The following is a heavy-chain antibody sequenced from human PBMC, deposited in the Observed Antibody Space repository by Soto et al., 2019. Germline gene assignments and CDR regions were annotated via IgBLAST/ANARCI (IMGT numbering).Heavy chain of an antibody. J-gene: IGHJ4*02. Sequence: SVKVSCKASGGTFSSYAISWVRQAPGQGLEWMGGIIPIFGTANYAQKFQGRVTITAEESTSTAYMELSSLRSEDTAVYYCARVPSLYSSSWTTFDYWGQGTLVTVSS. D-gene: IGHD6-13*01. V-gene: IGHV1-69*13. CDR1: GGTFSSYA. CDR2: IIPIFGTA. CDR3: ARVPSLYSSSWTTFDY.